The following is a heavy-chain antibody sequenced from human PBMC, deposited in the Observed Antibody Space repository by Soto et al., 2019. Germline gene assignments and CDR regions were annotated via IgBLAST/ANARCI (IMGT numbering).Heavy chain of an antibody. CDR1: GFTFSSYA. D-gene: IGHD2-15*01. CDR3: ARDGGYCSGGSCYSDAFDI. Sequence: GGSLRLSCAASGFTFSSYAMHWVRQAPGKGLAWVAVISYDGSNKYYADSVKGRFTISRDNSKNTLYLQMNSLRAEDTAVYYCARDGGYCSGGSCYSDAFDIWGQGTMVTVSS. J-gene: IGHJ3*02. CDR2: ISYDGSNK. V-gene: IGHV3-30-3*01.